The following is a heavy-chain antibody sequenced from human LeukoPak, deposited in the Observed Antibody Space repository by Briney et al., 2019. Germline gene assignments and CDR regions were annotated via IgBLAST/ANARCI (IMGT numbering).Heavy chain of an antibody. V-gene: IGHV3-23*03. Sequence: PGGSLRLSCAASGFTFSSYSMNWVRQAPGKGLEWVSVIYSGGSTYYADSVKGRFTISRDNSKNTLYLQMNSLRAEDTAVYYCAKGDIAARPAVGYWGQGTLVTVSS. CDR2: IYSGGST. CDR3: AKGDIAARPAVGY. CDR1: GFTFSSYS. J-gene: IGHJ4*02. D-gene: IGHD6-6*01.